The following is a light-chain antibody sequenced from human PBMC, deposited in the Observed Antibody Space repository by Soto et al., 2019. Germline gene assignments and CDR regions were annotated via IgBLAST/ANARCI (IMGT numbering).Light chain of an antibody. V-gene: IGKV1-12*01. CDR1: HDVRTW. CDR3: LQVNDMPLT. CDR2: AAS. J-gene: IGKJ3*01. Sequence: IQMTQSPSSVSASIGETVTLTCRASHDVRTWLAWYQQIPGRAPKLLIHAASKLQSGVPSRFSGSGSRTDFTLTISNLQPDDLGTYYGLQVNDMPLTVGPGTRVDLK.